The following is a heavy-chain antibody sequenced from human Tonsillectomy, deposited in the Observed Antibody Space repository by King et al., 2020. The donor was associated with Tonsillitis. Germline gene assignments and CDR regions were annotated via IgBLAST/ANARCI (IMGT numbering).Heavy chain of an antibody. D-gene: IGHD5-18*01. J-gene: IGHJ4*02. V-gene: IGHV3-9*01. CDR1: GFIFDDYA. CDR2: ISWNSGSI. CDR3: AKDRGYSYGTTNFDY. Sequence: DVQLVESGGGLVQPGRSLRLSCAASGFIFDDYAMHWVRQAPGKGLEWVSGISWNSGSIGYADSVKGRFTISRDNAKNSLYLQMNRLRAEDTALYYCAKDRGYSYGTTNFDYWGQGTLVTVSS.